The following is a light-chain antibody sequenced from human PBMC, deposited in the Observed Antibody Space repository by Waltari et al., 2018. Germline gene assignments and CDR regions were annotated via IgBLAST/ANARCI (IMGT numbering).Light chain of an antibody. Sequence: SYELTQPPSVSVSPGQTARIPCSGDDLPKKYAYGYQQKPGQAPLVVIYEDTKRPSGVPERFSGYSSGTMATFTISGAQVEDEADYYCYSTDSSGNHRVFGRGTKLTVL. CDR1: DLPKKY. CDR3: YSTDSSGNHRV. V-gene: IGLV3-10*01. CDR2: EDT. J-gene: IGLJ3*02.